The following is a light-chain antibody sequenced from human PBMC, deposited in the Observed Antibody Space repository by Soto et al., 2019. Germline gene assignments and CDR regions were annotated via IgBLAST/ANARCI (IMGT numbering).Light chain of an antibody. CDR2: GVS. Sequence: EIVMTQSPATLSVSPGERATLSCRASQSVSSNSAWYQQKPGQAPRLLIYGVSTRATGIPARFSGSGSGTEFTLTISSLQSEDFAVYYCQHYNNRPLTFGGGTKVEIK. CDR1: QSVSSN. CDR3: QHYNNRPLT. V-gene: IGKV3-15*01. J-gene: IGKJ4*01.